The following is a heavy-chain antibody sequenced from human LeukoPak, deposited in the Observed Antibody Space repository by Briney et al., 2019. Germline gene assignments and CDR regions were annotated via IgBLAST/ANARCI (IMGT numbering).Heavy chain of an antibody. V-gene: IGHV3-30-3*01. Sequence: GGSLRLSCAAPGFTFSSYAMHWVRQAPGKGLEWVAVISYDGSNKYYADSVKGRFTISRDNSKNTLYLQMNSLRAEDTAVYYCAREYYYDSSGLDPWGQGTLVTVSS. CDR3: AREYYYDSSGLDP. CDR2: ISYDGSNK. CDR1: GFTFSSYA. D-gene: IGHD3-22*01. J-gene: IGHJ5*02.